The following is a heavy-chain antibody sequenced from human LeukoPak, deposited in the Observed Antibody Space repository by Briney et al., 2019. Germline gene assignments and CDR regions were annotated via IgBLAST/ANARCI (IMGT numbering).Heavy chain of an antibody. D-gene: IGHD6-13*01. Sequence: GGSLRLSCPPCLWTLSSHAMSWGREAPGPGLEWVSAISGSGGSTYYPDPVKGRFTISRDNSKSTLYLQMDSMRAEDTAVYYCAKAGQQKLVMGYYFDYWGQGTLVTVSS. CDR1: LWTLSSHA. CDR3: AKAGQQKLVMGYYFDY. J-gene: IGHJ4*02. V-gene: IGHV3-23*01. CDR2: ISGSGGST.